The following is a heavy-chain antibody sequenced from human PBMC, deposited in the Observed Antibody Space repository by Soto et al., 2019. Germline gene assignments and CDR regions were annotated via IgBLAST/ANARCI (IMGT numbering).Heavy chain of an antibody. D-gene: IGHD2-8*01. J-gene: IGHJ6*01. Sequence: ASVKVSCKASGYTFTSYDINWVRQATGQGLEWMGWMNPNSGNTGYAQKFQGRVTMTRNTSTSTAYMELSSLRSEDTAVYYCARRVVLMVYAIESGMDVWGQGTTVTVSS. CDR1: GYTFTSYD. CDR2: MNPNSGNT. CDR3: ARRVVLMVYAIESGMDV. V-gene: IGHV1-8*01.